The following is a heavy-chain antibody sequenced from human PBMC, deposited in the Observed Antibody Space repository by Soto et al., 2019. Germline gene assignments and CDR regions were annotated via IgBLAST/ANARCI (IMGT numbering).Heavy chain of an antibody. CDR3: AREELMGIAVAGTTDY. Sequence: SVKVSCKASGYTFTSYGISWVRQAPGQGLEWMGWISAYNGNTNYAQKLQGRVTMTTDTSTSTAYIELRSLRSDDTAVYYCAREELMGIAVAGTTDYWGQGTLVTVS. CDR1: GYTFTSYG. J-gene: IGHJ4*02. CDR2: ISAYNGNT. V-gene: IGHV1-18*04. D-gene: IGHD6-19*01.